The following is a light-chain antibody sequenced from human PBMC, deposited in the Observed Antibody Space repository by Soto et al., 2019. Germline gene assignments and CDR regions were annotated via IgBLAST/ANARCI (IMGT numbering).Light chain of an antibody. J-gene: IGKJ4*01. CDR2: GAS. CDR3: QQYGRLPLS. CDR1: QSLTNSF. V-gene: IGKV3-20*01. Sequence: EILLTQSPGTLSLSPGDRATLSCRASQSLTNSFLAWYQLQPGQAPRLLISGASIRATDIPDRFSGSGSGTDFTLTISRLEPEDFAVYFCQQYGRLPLSFGGGTKVEIK.